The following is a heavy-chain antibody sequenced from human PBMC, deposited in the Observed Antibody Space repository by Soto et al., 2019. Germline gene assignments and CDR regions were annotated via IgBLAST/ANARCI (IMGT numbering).Heavy chain of an antibody. V-gene: IGHV3-30-3*01. CDR2: ISYDGSNK. Sequence: GGSMRLSCAASGLTFSSYAMHWVRQAPGKGLEWVAVISYDGSNKYYADSVKGRFTISRDNSKNTLYLQMNSLRAEDTAVYYCARDIRELRYYYGMDVWGQGTTVTVSS. J-gene: IGHJ6*02. CDR1: GLTFSSYA. D-gene: IGHD1-7*01. CDR3: ARDIRELRYYYGMDV.